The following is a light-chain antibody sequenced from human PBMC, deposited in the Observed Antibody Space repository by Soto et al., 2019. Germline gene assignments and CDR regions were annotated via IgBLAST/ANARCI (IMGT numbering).Light chain of an antibody. CDR1: SSDVGGYNY. CDR3: RSYTWRTTYV. CDR2: KES. J-gene: IGLJ1*01. V-gene: IGLV2-14*01. Sequence: QSVLTQPASVSGTPEQSIPITCTGTSSDVGGYNYVSWYQQHTSKASTLMIYKESNRPSGVPFRFSGSKSGNTASLTISGLLAEDEADYYCRSYTWRTTYVFGSGTKVTVL.